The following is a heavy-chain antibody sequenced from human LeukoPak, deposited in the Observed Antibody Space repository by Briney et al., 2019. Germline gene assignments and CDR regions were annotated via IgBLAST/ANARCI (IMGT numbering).Heavy chain of an antibody. D-gene: IGHD3-16*02. CDR1: GFTFSSYW. CDR3: AKGAVKADY. Sequence: GGSLRLSCAASGFTFSSYWMSWVRQAPGKGLEWVSTISGGGDATYYADSVKGRFTISRDNSKNTLYLQMNSLRAEDTAVYYCAKGAVKADYWGQGTLVTVSS. J-gene: IGHJ4*02. CDR2: ISGGGDAT. V-gene: IGHV3-23*01.